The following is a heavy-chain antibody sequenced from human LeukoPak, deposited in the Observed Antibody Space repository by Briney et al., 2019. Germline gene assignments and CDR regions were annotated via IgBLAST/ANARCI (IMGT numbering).Heavy chain of an antibody. CDR3: ATPYYSSSSTFDY. V-gene: IGHV1-24*01. D-gene: IGHD6-6*01. J-gene: IGHJ4*02. CDR2: FDPEDGET. Sequence: GASVKVSCKVSGYTLTELSMHWVRQAPGKGLESMGGFDPEDGETIYAQKFQGRVTMTEDTSTDTAYMELSSLRSEDTAVYYCATPYYSSSSTFDYWGQGTLVTVSS. CDR1: GYTLTELS.